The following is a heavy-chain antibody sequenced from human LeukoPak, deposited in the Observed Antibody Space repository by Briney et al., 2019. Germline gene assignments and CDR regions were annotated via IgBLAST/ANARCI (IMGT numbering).Heavy chain of an antibody. Sequence: ASVKVSCKASGYTFFYYGVTWVRQVPGQGLEWMGWISVDNGKTNYAQKLQGRVTLTTDISTSTAYMELRSLRSDDTAVYYCARGPYYYDSSGFYYYYGMDVWGQGTTVTVSS. V-gene: IGHV1-18*01. CDR1: GYTFFYYG. CDR2: ISVDNGKT. J-gene: IGHJ6*02. D-gene: IGHD3-22*01. CDR3: ARGPYYYDSSGFYYYYGMDV.